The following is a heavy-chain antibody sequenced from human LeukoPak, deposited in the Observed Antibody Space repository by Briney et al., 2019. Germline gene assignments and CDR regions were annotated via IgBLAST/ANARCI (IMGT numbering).Heavy chain of an antibody. J-gene: IGHJ6*03. Sequence: SETLSLTCTVSGGSISSSSYYWGWIRQPPGKGLEWIGSIYYSGSTNYNPSLKSRVTISVDTSKNQFSLKLSSVTAADTAVYYCARGPNQVVPAASYYMDVWGKGTTVTVSS. CDR2: IYYSGST. CDR1: GGSISSSSYY. CDR3: ARGPNQVVPAASYYMDV. V-gene: IGHV4-39*07. D-gene: IGHD2-2*01.